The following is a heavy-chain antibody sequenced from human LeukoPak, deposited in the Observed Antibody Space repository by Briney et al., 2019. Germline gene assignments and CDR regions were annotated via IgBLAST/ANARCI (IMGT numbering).Heavy chain of an antibody. J-gene: IGHJ3*02. CDR2: IYHSGST. D-gene: IGHD4-17*01. CDR1: GYSISGGYY. CDR3: AREEYGDYFIDI. Sequence: SETLSLTCAVSGYSISGGYYWGWIRQPPGKGLEWIGSIYHSGSTYYNPSLKSRVTISVDTSKNQFSLKLSSVTAADTAVYYCAREEYGDYFIDIWGQGTMVTVSS. V-gene: IGHV4-38-2*02.